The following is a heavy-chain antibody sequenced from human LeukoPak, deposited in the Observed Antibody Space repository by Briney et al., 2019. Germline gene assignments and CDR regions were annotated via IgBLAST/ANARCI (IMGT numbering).Heavy chain of an antibody. V-gene: IGHV3-21*01. Sequence: EGSLRLSCAASGFTFSSYSMNWVRQAPGKGLEWVSSISSSSSYTYYADSVKGRFTISRDNAKNSLYLQMNSLRAEDTAVYYCARRQLAGDFDYWGQGTLVTVSS. J-gene: IGHJ4*02. CDR1: GFTFSSYS. CDR3: ARRQLAGDFDY. D-gene: IGHD6-13*01. CDR2: ISSSSSYT.